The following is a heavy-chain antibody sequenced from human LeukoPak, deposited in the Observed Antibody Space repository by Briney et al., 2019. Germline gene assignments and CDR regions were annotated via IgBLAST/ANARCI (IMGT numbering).Heavy chain of an antibody. CDR2: IYHSGST. D-gene: IGHD3-22*01. J-gene: IGHJ4*02. Sequence: PSETLSLTCAVSGGSISSGGYSWSWIRQPPGKGLEWIGYIYHSGSTYYNPSLKSRVTISVDRSKNQFSLKLSSVTAADTAVYYCARVVVQRYYFDYWGQGTLVTVSS. CDR1: GGSISSGGYS. V-gene: IGHV4-30-2*02. CDR3: ARVVVQRYYFDY.